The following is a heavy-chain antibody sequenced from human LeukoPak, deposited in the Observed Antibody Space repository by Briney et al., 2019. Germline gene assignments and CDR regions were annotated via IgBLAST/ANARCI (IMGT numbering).Heavy chain of an antibody. CDR2: ISAYNGNT. J-gene: IGHJ4*02. CDR3: ARVFPVPVSGYYSQNFDY. D-gene: IGHD3-22*01. Sequence: ASVKVSCKASGYTFTSYGISWVRQAPGQGLEWMGWISAYNGNTNYAQKLQGRVTMTTDTSTSTAYMELRSLRSDDTAVYYCARVFPVPVSGYYSQNFDYWGQGTLVTVSS. CDR1: GYTFTSYG. V-gene: IGHV1-18*01.